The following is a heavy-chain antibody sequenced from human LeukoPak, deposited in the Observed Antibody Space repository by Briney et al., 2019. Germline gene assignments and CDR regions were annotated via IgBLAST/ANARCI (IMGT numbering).Heavy chain of an antibody. D-gene: IGHD3-10*01. V-gene: IGHV3-23*01. Sequence: GGSLRLSCATSGFPFETNAMSWVRQAPGMGLEWVATIGNTETFYAASLTGRFTISRDNSKNTVNLQMYYCANDWIQFNRVFDCFGSWGQGPLVPVSS. CDR2: IGNTET. CDR3: FDCFGS. J-gene: IGHJ4*02. CDR1: GFPFETNA.